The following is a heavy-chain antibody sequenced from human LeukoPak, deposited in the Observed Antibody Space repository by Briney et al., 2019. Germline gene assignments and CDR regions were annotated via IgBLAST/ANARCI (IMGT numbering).Heavy chain of an antibody. J-gene: IGHJ4*02. CDR2: INWNGGST. V-gene: IGHV3-20*04. Sequence: GGSLRLTCAASGFTFDDYGMSWVRQAPGKGLEWVSGINWNGGSTGYADSVKGRFTISRDNAKNSLYLQMNSLRAEDTALYYCARDTGVVGATGSDYWGQGTLVTVSS. D-gene: IGHD1-26*01. CDR3: ARDTGVVGATGSDY. CDR1: GFTFDDYG.